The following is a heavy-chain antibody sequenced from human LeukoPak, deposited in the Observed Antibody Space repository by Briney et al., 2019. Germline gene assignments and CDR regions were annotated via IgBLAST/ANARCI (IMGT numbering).Heavy chain of an antibody. Sequence: GGSLRLSCAASGFTFSSYGMHWVRQAPGKGLEWVAFIRYDGNNKYYADSVKGRFTISRDNSKNTLYLQMKSLRSEDTAVYYYARTYGDYLGYYYYYMDVWGKGTTVTVSS. J-gene: IGHJ6*03. V-gene: IGHV3-30*02. CDR3: ARTYGDYLGYYYYYMDV. D-gene: IGHD4-17*01. CDR1: GFTFSSYG. CDR2: IRYDGNNK.